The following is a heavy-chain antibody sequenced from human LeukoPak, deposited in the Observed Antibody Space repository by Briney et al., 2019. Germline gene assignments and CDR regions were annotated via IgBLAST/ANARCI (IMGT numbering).Heavy chain of an antibody. V-gene: IGHV3-7*03. J-gene: IGHJ3*02. CDR1: GLAFSDYW. D-gene: IGHD2-2*01. CDR2: IKPDGGHQ. Sequence: GGSLRLSCAASGLAFSDYWMSWVRQAPGKGLEWVANIKPDGGHQNYVDSVKGRFTISRDNAKNSLYLQMNSLRAEDTAVYYCAKGPPVVPAANYPSIWGQGTMVTVSS. CDR3: AKGPPVVPAANYPSI.